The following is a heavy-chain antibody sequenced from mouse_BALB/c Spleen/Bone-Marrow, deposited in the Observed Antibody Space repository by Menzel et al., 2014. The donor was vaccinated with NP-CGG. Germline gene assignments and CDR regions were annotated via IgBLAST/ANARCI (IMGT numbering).Heavy chain of an antibody. Sequence: QVQLQQSGAELAKPGASVKMSCKASSYTFXSYWMHWVKQRPGQGLEWIGYINPSTGYTEYNQKFKDKATLTADKSSSTAYMQLSSLTSEDSAVYYCARSRTGTYFDYWGQGTTLTVSS. CDR2: INPSTGYT. J-gene: IGHJ2*01. V-gene: IGHV1-7*01. D-gene: IGHD4-1*01. CDR3: ARSRTGTYFDY. CDR1: SYTFXSYW.